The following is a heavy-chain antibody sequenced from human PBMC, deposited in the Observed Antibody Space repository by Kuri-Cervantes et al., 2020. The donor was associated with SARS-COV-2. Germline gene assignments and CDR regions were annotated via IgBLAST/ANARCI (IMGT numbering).Heavy chain of an antibody. CDR3: AKSAALRFLEWLSH. Sequence: SLKISCAASGFTFDDYAMHWVRQAPGKGPEWVSGISWNSGSIGYADSVKGRFTISRDNSKNTLYLQMNSLRAEDTAVYYCAKSAALRFLEWLSHWGQGTLVTVSS. CDR1: GFTFDDYA. J-gene: IGHJ4*02. CDR2: ISWNSGSI. V-gene: IGHV3-9*01. D-gene: IGHD3-3*01.